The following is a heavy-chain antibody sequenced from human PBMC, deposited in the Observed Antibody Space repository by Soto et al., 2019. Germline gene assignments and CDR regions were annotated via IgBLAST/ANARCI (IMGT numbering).Heavy chain of an antibody. CDR3: AKKVNSGPGSQYFDY. Sequence: GGSLRLSCAASGFTFSSYSMSWVRQAPGKGLEWVSGFRSSGDDGTTYYADSVKGRFTISRDNSKNTLFLQMNSLRAEDTAIYYCAKKVNSGPGSQYFDYWGQGTLVTVSS. D-gene: IGHD3-10*01. CDR2: FRSSGDDGTT. J-gene: IGHJ4*02. V-gene: IGHV3-23*01. CDR1: GFTFSSYS.